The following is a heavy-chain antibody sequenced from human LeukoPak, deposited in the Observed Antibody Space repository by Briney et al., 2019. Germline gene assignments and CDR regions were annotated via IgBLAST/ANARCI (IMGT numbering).Heavy chain of an antibody. CDR3: ARSLAGPFLYYMDV. CDR1: GGAFSSYA. Sequence: ASVKVSCKASGGAFSSYAISWVRQATGQGLEWMGWMNPNSGNTGYAQKFQGRVTMTRDTSISTAYMELSSLRSEDTAVYYCARSLAGPFLYYMDVWGKGTTVTISS. D-gene: IGHD6-19*01. J-gene: IGHJ6*03. CDR2: MNPNSGNT. V-gene: IGHV1-8*02.